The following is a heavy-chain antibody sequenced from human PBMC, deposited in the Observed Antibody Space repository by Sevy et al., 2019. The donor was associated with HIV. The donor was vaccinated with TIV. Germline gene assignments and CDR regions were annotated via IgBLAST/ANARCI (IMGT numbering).Heavy chain of an antibody. D-gene: IGHD1-26*01. CDR3: ARERGISFIVGATTGAFDI. Sequence: GGSLRLSCAASGFTFSSNWMSWVRQAPGKGLEWVANIKQDGSEIYHVDSVKGRFTISRDNAKNSLYLQMSSLRAEDTAVYYCARERGISFIVGATTGAFDIWGQGTMVTVSS. J-gene: IGHJ3*02. CDR1: GFTFSSNW. V-gene: IGHV3-7*01. CDR2: IKQDGSEI.